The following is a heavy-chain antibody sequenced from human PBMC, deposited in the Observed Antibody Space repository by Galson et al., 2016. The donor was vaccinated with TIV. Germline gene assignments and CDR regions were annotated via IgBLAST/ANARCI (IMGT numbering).Heavy chain of an antibody. CDR2: MNPKSGNT. Sequence: SVKVSCKASGYTFARYDIYWVRQAAGRGLEWMGWMNPKSGNTGYAQKFQGRVTMTRSSSISTAYMELSSLRSEDTAVYYCARGDYPMRVAPPTISIDPWGQGTLVTVSS. CDR3: ARGDYPMRVAPPTISIDP. D-gene: IGHD3-22*01. CDR1: GYTFARYD. J-gene: IGHJ5*02. V-gene: IGHV1-8*01.